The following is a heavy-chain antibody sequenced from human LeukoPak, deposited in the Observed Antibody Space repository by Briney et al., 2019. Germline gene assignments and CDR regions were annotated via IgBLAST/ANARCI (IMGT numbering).Heavy chain of an antibody. CDR2: IWYDGSNK. CDR1: GFTFSSYG. CDR3: AKEALGYCSSTSCHHYYYYTDV. V-gene: IGHV3-33*06. D-gene: IGHD2-2*01. Sequence: GGSLRLSCAASGFTFSSYGMHWVRQAPGKGLEWVAVIWYDGSNKYYADSVKGRFTISRDNSRNTLYLQMNSLRAEDTAVYYCAKEALGYCSSTSCHHYYYYTDVWGKGTTVTVSS. J-gene: IGHJ6*03.